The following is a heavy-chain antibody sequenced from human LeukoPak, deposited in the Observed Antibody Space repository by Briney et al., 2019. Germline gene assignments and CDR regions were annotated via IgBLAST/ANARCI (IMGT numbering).Heavy chain of an antibody. V-gene: IGHV1-46*01. J-gene: IGHJ4*02. CDR3: ARAEVGATGVDY. Sequence: ASVTVSCKASGYTFTSYYMHWVRQAPGQGLEWMGIINPSGGSTSYAQKFQGRVTMTRDTSTSTVYMELSSLRSEDTAVYYCARAEVGATGVDYWGQGTLVTVSS. CDR1: GYTFTSYY. D-gene: IGHD1-26*01. CDR2: INPSGGST.